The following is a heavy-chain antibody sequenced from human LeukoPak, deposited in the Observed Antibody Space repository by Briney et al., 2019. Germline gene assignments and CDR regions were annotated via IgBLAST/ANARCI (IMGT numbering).Heavy chain of an antibody. Sequence: ASVKVSCKASGYTFTGYYMHWVRQAPGQGLEWMGWINPNSGGTNYAQKFQGRVTMTRDTSISTAYMELSRLRSDDTAVYYCARGRDGSGYYRDLKREFDYWGQGTLVTVSS. J-gene: IGHJ4*02. V-gene: IGHV1-2*02. CDR1: GYTFTGYY. CDR3: ARGRDGSGYYRDLKREFDY. D-gene: IGHD3-22*01. CDR2: INPNSGGT.